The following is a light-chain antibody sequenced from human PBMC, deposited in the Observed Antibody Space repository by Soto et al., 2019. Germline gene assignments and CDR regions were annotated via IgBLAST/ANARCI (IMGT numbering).Light chain of an antibody. V-gene: IGLV2-8*01. CDR3: SSYAGSNNYV. CDR1: SGDVGGYNY. CDR2: EVS. J-gene: IGLJ1*01. Sequence: QSALTQPPSASGSPGQSVTISCTGTSGDVGGYNYVSWYQQHPGKAPKLMIFEVSERPSGVPDLFSASKSGNTASLTVSGLQAEDEADYYCSSYAGSNNYVFGTGTKLTVL.